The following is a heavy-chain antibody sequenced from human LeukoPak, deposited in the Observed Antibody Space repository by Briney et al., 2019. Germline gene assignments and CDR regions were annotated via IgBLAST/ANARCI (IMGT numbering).Heavy chain of an antibody. J-gene: IGHJ5*02. V-gene: IGHV1-2*04. Sequence: ASVKVSCKASGGTFSSYAISWVRQAPGQGLEWMGWINPNSGGTNYAQKFQGWVTMTRDTSISTAYMELSRPRSDDTAVYYCARDAGGWFDPWGQGTLVTVSS. CDR1: GGTFSSYA. CDR3: ARDAGGWFDP. CDR2: INPNSGGT.